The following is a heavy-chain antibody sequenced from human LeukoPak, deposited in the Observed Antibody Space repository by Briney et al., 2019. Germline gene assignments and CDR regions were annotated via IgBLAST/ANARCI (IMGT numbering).Heavy chain of an antibody. D-gene: IGHD2-2*01. V-gene: IGHV3-66*01. J-gene: IGHJ6*02. CDR3: ARVLSLGYCSSTSCYGYYYGMDV. CDR1: GFTVSSNY. CDR2: IYSGGST. Sequence: GGSLRLSCAASGFTVSSNYVSWVRQAPGKGLEWVSVIYSGGSTYYADSVKGRFTISRDNSKNTLYLQMNSLRAEDTAVYYCARVLSLGYCSSTSCYGYYYGMDVWGQGTTVTVSS.